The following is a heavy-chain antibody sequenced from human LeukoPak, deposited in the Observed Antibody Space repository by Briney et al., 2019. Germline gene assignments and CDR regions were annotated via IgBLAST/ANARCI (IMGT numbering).Heavy chain of an antibody. CDR3: TRDISIRVPFDI. V-gene: IGHV4-61*02. CDR2: VYTSGNT. Sequence: SQTLSLTCTVSGDSITNGNFYWSWIRQPAGKGLEWLGRVYTSGNTIYNPSLRGRVTISLDTSTNQFSLRLSSATAADTAVYYCTRDISIRVPFDIWGQGALVSVSS. CDR1: GDSITNGNFY. D-gene: IGHD2-21*01. J-gene: IGHJ4*02.